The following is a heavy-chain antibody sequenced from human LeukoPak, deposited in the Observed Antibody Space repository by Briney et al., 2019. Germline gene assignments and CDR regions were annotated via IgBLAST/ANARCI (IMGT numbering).Heavy chain of an antibody. CDR1: GGSISSSSYY. J-gene: IGHJ4*02. CDR3: ASRYCSSTSCYLPY. CDR2: IYYSGST. V-gene: IGHV4-39*07. D-gene: IGHD2-2*01. Sequence: SETLSLTCTVSGGSISSSSYYWGWIRQPPGKGLEWIGSIYYSGSTYYNPSLKSRVTISVDTSKNQFSLKLSSVTAADTAVYYCASRYCSSTSCYLPYWGQGTLVTVSS.